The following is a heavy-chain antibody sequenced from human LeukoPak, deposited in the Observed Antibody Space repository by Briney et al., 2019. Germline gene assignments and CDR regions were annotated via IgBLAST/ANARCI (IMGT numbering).Heavy chain of an antibody. CDR1: GFTFSSYS. J-gene: IGHJ6*02. CDR3: ARDGHHQDIAVVPAAIGVGMDV. CDR2: ISSSSSYI. Sequence: PGGSLRLSCAASGFTFSSYSMNWVRQAPGKGLEWVSSISSSSSYIYYADSVKGRFTISRDNAKNSLYLQMNSLRAEDTAVYYCARDGHHQDIAVVPAAIGVGMDVWGQGTTVTVSS. D-gene: IGHD2-2*01. V-gene: IGHV3-21*01.